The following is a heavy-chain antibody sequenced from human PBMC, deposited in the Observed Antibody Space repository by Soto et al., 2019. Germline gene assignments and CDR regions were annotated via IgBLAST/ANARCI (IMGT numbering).Heavy chain of an antibody. Sequence: QVQLVESGGGVVQPGRSLRLSCAASGFTFSSYGMHWVRQAPGKGLEWVAVIWYDGSNKYYADSVKGRFTISRDNSKNTLYLQMNSLRAEDTAVYYCASGYCSGGSCYSYYYYGMDVW. D-gene: IGHD2-15*01. CDR2: IWYDGSNK. J-gene: IGHJ6*01. CDR1: GFTFSSYG. V-gene: IGHV3-33*01. CDR3: ASGYCSGGSCYSYYYYGMDV.